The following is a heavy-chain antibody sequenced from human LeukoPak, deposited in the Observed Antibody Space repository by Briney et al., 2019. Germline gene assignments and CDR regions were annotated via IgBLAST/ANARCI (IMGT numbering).Heavy chain of an antibody. Sequence: GASVKVSCKASGGTFSSYAISWVRQAPGQGLEWMGGIIPIFGTANYAQKFQGRVTITADESTSTAYMELSSLRSEDTAVYYCARELSSYYYYGMDVWGQGTTVTVSS. CDR2: IIPIFGTA. V-gene: IGHV1-69*13. D-gene: IGHD3-16*02. CDR3: ARELSSYYYYGMDV. CDR1: GGTFSSYA. J-gene: IGHJ6*02.